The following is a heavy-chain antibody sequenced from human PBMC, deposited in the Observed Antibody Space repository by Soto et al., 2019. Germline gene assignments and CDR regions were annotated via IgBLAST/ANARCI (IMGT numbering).Heavy chain of an antibody. CDR1: GASIRTFF. Sequence: QVQLQESGPGLVKPSEALSLTCTVSGASIRTFFWSWIRQTQGNGLEWMGYIYDTGSANHNPSLKSRVILSMDTSKNHFSLMLRFLTVPDPAVDCCRGGSYGERPGCYAVKMDVWVQVSTVIVS. CDR2: IYDTGSA. J-gene: IGHJ6*02. CDR3: RGGSYGERPGCYAVKMDV. D-gene: IGHD2-2*01. V-gene: IGHV4-59*01.